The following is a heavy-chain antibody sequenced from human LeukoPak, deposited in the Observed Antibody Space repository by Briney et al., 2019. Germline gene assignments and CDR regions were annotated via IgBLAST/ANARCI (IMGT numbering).Heavy chain of an antibody. CDR2: IDPSGVST. Sequence: ASVKVSCKASGYTFTSYYMHWVRQAPGQGLEWMGIIDPSGVSTTYAQKFQGRVTMTRDMSTSTVYMELNSLRSEDTAVYYCASTDRSSGSYYPILNYYYMDVWGKGTTVTVSS. CDR1: GYTFTSYY. V-gene: IGHV1-46*01. J-gene: IGHJ6*03. CDR3: ASTDRSSGSYYPILNYYYMDV. D-gene: IGHD3-10*01.